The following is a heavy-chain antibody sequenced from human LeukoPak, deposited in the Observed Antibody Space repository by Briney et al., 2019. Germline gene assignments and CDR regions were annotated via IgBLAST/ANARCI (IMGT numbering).Heavy chain of an antibody. CDR2: INHSGST. Sequence: PSETLSLTCAVYGGSFRGYYWSWIRQPPGKGLEWIGEINHSGSTNYNPSLKSRVTMSVDTSKNQFSLKLSSVTAADTAVYYCAREYDFWSGYYTDWGQGTLVTVSS. J-gene: IGHJ4*02. D-gene: IGHD3-3*01. CDR1: GGSFRGYY. V-gene: IGHV4-34*01. CDR3: AREYDFWSGYYTD.